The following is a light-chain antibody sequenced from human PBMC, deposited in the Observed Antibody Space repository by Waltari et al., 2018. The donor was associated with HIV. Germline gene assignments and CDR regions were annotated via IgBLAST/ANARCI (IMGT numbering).Light chain of an antibody. J-gene: IGKJ5*01. V-gene: IGKV4-1*01. CDR2: WAS. Sequence: DIVMTQSPDSLAVSLGERATINCKSSQSVLFSSNNKNYLAWYQQKPGQPPKLLIYWASTRESGVPDRFSGGGSGTDFTLTISSLQAEDFAVYYCQQSDKWPPTFGQGTRLEIK. CDR1: QSVLFSSNNKNY. CDR3: QQSDKWPPT.